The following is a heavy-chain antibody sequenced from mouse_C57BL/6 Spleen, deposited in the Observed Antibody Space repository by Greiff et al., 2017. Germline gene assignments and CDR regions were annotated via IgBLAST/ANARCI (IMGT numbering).Heavy chain of an antibody. D-gene: IGHD1-1*01. CDR3: TAVVAPAY. CDR2: IDPETGGT. V-gene: IGHV1-15*01. J-gene: IGHJ3*01. CDR1: GYTFTDYE. Sequence: QVQLQQSGAELVRPGASVTLSCKASGYTFTDYEMHWVKQTPVHGLEWIGAIDPETGGTAYNQKFKGKAILTADKSSSTAYMELRSLTSEDSDVYYCTAVVAPAYWGQGTLVTVSA.